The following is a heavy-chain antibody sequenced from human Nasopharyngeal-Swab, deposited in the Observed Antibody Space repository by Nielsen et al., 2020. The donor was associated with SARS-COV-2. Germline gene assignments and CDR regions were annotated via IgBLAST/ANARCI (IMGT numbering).Heavy chain of an antibody. CDR3: ERGGGASILWFGELGQTAFDI. CDR2: ISGYNGNT. D-gene: IGHD3-10*01. V-gene: IGHV1-18*01. J-gene: IGHJ3*02. Sequence: ASVKVSCKASGYTFTSYDINWVRQAPGQGLEWMGWISGYNGNTNYAQKLQGRVTMTTDTSTRTAYMELRSLRSDDTAVYYWERGGGASILWFGELGQTAFDIWGQGTMVTVSS. CDR1: GYTFTSYD.